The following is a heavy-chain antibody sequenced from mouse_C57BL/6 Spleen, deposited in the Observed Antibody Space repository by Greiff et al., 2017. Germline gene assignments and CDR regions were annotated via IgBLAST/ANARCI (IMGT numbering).Heavy chain of an antibody. CDR3: AREGITTVVASYYYAMDY. Sequence: EVQLQQSGPELVKPGASVKISCKASGYSFTGYYMNWVKQSPEKSLEWIGEINPSTGGTTYNQKFKAKATLTVDKSSSTAYMQLKSLTSEDSAVYYCAREGITTVVASYYYAMDYWGQGTSVTVSS. J-gene: IGHJ4*01. V-gene: IGHV1-42*01. D-gene: IGHD1-1*01. CDR2: INPSTGGT. CDR1: GYSFTGYY.